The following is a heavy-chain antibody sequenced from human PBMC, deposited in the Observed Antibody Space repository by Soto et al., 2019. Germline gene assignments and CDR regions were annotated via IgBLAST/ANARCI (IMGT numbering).Heavy chain of an antibody. Sequence: QVQLVQSGAEVKKPGASVKVSCKASGYTLTTSGFSWVRQAPGQGLEWMGWISANNVTTNYAQKFQGRLTMTTDTSTTTAHMELRSLRSDDTAVYYCARDLRGRGSFAYWGQGTLVTVSS. V-gene: IGHV1-18*01. J-gene: IGHJ4*02. CDR1: GYTLTTSG. D-gene: IGHD3-16*01. CDR2: ISANNVTT. CDR3: ARDLRGRGSFAY.